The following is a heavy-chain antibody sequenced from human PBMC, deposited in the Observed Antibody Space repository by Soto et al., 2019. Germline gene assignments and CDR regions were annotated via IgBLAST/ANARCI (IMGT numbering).Heavy chain of an antibody. D-gene: IGHD6-19*01. CDR1: GDTFRTYA. Sequence: QVQMVQSGAEVKKPGSSVKVSCKASGDTFRTYAINWVRQAPGQGLEWMGGIIPVFGTTDYAQKFQGRVTIVADESTTTAYMALRRLTSEDTAVYYCARGGMSVAGLIFWGQGTLVTVSS. J-gene: IGHJ4*02. V-gene: IGHV1-69*01. CDR3: ARGGMSVAGLIF. CDR2: IIPVFGTT.